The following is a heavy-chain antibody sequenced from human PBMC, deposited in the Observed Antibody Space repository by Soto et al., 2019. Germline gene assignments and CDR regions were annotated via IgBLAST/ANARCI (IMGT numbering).Heavy chain of an antibody. CDR3: ARVKKWGREDTRELYSSSWPRFDP. D-gene: IGHD6-13*01. CDR2: IIPIFGTA. CDR1: GGTFSSYA. Sequence: VSCKACGGTFSSYAISWVRKAPGQGLEWMGGIIPIFGTANYAQKFQGRVTITADESTSTAYMELSSLRSEDTAVYYCARVKKWGREDTRELYSSSWPRFDPWGQGTLVTVSS. V-gene: IGHV1-69*01. J-gene: IGHJ5*02.